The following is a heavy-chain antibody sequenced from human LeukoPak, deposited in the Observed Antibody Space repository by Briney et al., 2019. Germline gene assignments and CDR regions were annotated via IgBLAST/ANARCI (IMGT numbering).Heavy chain of an antibody. V-gene: IGHV4-59*01. CDR3: ARESNYYYYGMDV. CDR1: GGSISSYY. Sequence: SETLSLTCTVSGGSISSYYWSWVRQPPGKGLEGVGYIYYSGSTNYNPSLKSRVTISVDTSKNQFSLKLSSVTAADTAVYYCARESNYYYYGMDVWGQGTTVTVSS. CDR2: IYYSGST. J-gene: IGHJ6*02.